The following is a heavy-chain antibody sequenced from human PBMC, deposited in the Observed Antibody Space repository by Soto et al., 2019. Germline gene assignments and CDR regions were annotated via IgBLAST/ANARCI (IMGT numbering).Heavy chain of an antibody. J-gene: IGHJ4*01. Sequence: GGSMRLSCAACGFSFSSYAMIWVLKDPGQGLEWVSAISGNGAETSYADSVRGRFTISSGTSKDTLFLHMNSLRAADTSGYSFGKERRGSGWFVSHFWG. CDR2: ISGNGAET. V-gene: IGHV3-23*01. CDR3: GKERRGSGWFVSHF. CDR1: GFSFSSYA. D-gene: IGHD6-19*01.